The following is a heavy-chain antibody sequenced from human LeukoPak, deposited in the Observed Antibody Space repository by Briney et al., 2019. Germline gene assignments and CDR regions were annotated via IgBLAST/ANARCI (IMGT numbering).Heavy chain of an antibody. D-gene: IGHD2-2*01. J-gene: IGHJ4*02. CDR3: ARHWFHCSIAGCYYDS. Sequence: SETLSLTCTVSGDSIISSTYYWGWIRQPPGKGLEWIGTISYSGSTYYNPSLKSRVTISVDTSKSQFSLKLNSVTAADTAVYYCARHWFHCSIAGCYYDSRGQGALVTVSS. V-gene: IGHV4-39*01. CDR2: ISYSGST. CDR1: GDSIISSTYY.